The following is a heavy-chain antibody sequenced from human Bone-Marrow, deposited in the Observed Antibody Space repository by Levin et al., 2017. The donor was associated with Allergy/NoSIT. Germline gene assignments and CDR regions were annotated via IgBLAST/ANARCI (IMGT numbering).Heavy chain of an antibody. J-gene: IGHJ4*02. CDR2: ISSGGGST. D-gene: IGHD2-2*01. Sequence: GGSLRLSCAASGFTFSNYAMSWVRQAPGKGLDWVSVISSGGGSTYYAESVKGRFTISRDNSKNTLYLQMNSLRAEDTAVYYCVKDGCSSTGGYGNCWGQGTLVTVSS. CDR1: GFTFSNYA. CDR3: VKDGCSSTGGYGNC. V-gene: IGHV3-23*01.